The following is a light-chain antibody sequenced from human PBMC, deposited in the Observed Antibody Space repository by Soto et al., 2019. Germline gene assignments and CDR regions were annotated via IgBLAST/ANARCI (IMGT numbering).Light chain of an antibody. V-gene: IGLV2-23*01. CDR2: EGS. J-gene: IGLJ2*01. CDR1: SSDVGSYNL. CDR3: CSYAGSSTL. Sequence: QSALTQPASVSGSPGQSITISCTGTSSDVGSYNLVSWYQQHPGKAPKLMIYEGSKRPSGVSNRFSGSKSGNTASLTISGLQAEDEADYNCCSYAGSSTLFGGGTKLTVL.